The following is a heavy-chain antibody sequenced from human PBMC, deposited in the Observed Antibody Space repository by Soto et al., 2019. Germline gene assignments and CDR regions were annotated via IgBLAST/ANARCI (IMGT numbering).Heavy chain of an antibody. J-gene: IGHJ4*02. D-gene: IGHD3-3*01. V-gene: IGHV3-43D*04. CDR1: GFTFDEYA. CDR3: AKDISRGPTKNYDFWSGPDY. Sequence: GGSLRLSCATSGFTFDEYAMHWVRQPPGKGLEWVSLISWDGSNRYYADSVQGRFTISRDNSKYSLYLEMNSLRPEDTALYYCAKDISRGPTKNYDFWSGPDYWGQGTLVTVSS. CDR2: ISWDGSNR.